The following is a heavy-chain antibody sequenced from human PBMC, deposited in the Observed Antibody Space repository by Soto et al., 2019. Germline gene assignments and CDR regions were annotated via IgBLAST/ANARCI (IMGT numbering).Heavy chain of an antibody. J-gene: IGHJ6*02. CDR1: GYTFTSYG. Sequence: GASVKVSCKASGYTFTSYGISWVRQAPGQGLEWMGWISAYNGNTNYAQKLQGRVTMTTDTSTSTAYMELRSLRSDDTAVYYCARDWYCSGGSCYSPPFDYYYYGMDVWGRGTTVTV. V-gene: IGHV1-18*01. D-gene: IGHD2-15*01. CDR3: ARDWYCSGGSCYSPPFDYYYYGMDV. CDR2: ISAYNGNT.